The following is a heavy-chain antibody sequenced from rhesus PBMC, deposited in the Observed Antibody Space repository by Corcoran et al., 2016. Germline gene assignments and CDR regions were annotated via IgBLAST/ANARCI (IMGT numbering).Heavy chain of an antibody. Sequence: QVKLQQWGEGLVKPSETLSLTCAVYGGSISGYYYWSWIRQAPGKGLEWIGNMDGKRASPSSHPALRNRVTISKDTAKNQFSLKLSSGTAADAAVYYCAREGGYSSWSGPYWYFDLWGPGTPITISS. V-gene: IGHV4-73*01. D-gene: IGHD6-13*01. CDR1: GGSISGYYY. CDR3: AREGGYSSWSGPYWYFDL. CDR2: MDGKRASP. J-gene: IGHJ2*01.